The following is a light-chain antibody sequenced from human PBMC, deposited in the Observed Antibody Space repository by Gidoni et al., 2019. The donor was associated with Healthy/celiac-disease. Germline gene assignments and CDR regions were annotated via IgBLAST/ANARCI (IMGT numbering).Light chain of an antibody. CDR1: SSDVGGYNY. J-gene: IGLJ2*01. CDR2: EVS. V-gene: IGLV2-8*01. Sequence: SALTQPPSSSGSPGQSVTISCTGTSSDVGGYNYFSWYQQHPGKAPKLMIYEVSKRPSGVPDRFSGSKSGNTASLTVSGRQAEDEADYYCSSYAGSNIFVVFGGGTKLTVL. CDR3: SSYAGSNIFVV.